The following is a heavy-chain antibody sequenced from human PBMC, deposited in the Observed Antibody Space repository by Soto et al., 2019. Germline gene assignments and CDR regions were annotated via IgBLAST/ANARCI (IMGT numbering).Heavy chain of an antibody. D-gene: IGHD6-19*01. CDR2: FDPEDGET. Sequence: ASVKVSCKVSGYTLTELSMHWVRQAPGKGLEWMGGFDPEDGETIYAQKFQGRVTMTEDTSTDTAYMELSSLRSEDTAVYYCATMYSSGWYGAAASFDYWGQGTLVTVSS. V-gene: IGHV1-24*01. J-gene: IGHJ4*02. CDR3: ATMYSSGWYGAAASFDY. CDR1: GYTLTELS.